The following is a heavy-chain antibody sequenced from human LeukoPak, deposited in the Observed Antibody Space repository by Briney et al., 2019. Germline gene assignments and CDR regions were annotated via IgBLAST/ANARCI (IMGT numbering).Heavy chain of an antibody. D-gene: IGHD2-8*01. CDR3: ARVEYCTRGVCINYDL. CDR2: INPNSGAT. CDR1: GYTFTGYY. V-gene: IGHV1-2*02. Sequence: ASVKVSCKASGYTFTGYYLHWVRQAPGQGLEWMGWINPNSGATNYAQKFQGRVTMTRDTSTSTAYMELSGLRPDDTAAYYCARVEYCTRGVCINYDLWGQGTLVTVSS. J-gene: IGHJ4*02.